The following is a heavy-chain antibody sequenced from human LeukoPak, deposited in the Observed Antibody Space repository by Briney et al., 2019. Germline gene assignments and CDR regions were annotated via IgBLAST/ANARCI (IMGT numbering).Heavy chain of an antibody. J-gene: IGHJ4*02. D-gene: IGHD2-21*02. CDR1: GFTFSSYA. CDR2: ISGSGGST. CDR3: AKDGHIVVVTASKGGQYYFDY. V-gene: IGHV3-23*01. Sequence: GGSLRLSCAASGFTFSSYAMSWVRQAPGKGLEWVSAISGSGGSTYYADSVKGRFTISRDNSKNTLYLQMNSLRAEDTAVYYCAKDGHIVVVTASKGGQYYFDYWGQGTLVIVSS.